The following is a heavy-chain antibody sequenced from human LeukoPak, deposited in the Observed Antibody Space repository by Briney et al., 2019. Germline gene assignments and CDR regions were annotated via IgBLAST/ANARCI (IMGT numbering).Heavy chain of an antibody. D-gene: IGHD2-2*01. J-gene: IGHJ5*02. CDR1: GGSFSGYY. V-gene: IGHV4-34*01. CDR3: ARRGYCSSTSCYEYWFDP. CDR2: VSHSGNT. Sequence: PSETLSLTCAVYGGSFSGYYWSWIRQPPGKGLEWIGEVSHSGNTNYNPSLKSRLTISVDTSKNQFSLKLSSVTATDTAVYYCARRGYCSSTSCYEYWFDPWGQGTLVTVSS.